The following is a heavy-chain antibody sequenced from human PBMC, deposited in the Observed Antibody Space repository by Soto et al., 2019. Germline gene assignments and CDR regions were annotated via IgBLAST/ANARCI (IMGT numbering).Heavy chain of an antibody. CDR1: GGSFSSYA. CDR3: ARGGAVAGGAFDI. CDR2: IIPIFGTA. V-gene: IGHV1-69*13. D-gene: IGHD6-19*01. J-gene: IGHJ3*02. Sequence: GXSVKVSCKASGGSFSSYAISWVRQAPGQGLEWMGGIIPIFGTANYAQKFQGRVTITADESTSTAYMELSSLRSEDTAVYYCARGGAVAGGAFDIWGQGTMVTVSS.